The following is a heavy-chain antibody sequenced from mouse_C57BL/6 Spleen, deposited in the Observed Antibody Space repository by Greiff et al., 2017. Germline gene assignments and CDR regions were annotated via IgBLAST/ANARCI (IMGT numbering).Heavy chain of an antibody. J-gene: IGHJ2*01. Sequence: QVQLQQPGAELVKPGASVKLSCKASGYTFTSYWMHWVKQRPGQGLEWIGMIHPNSGSTNYNEKFKSKATLTVDKSSSTAYMQLSSLTSEDSAVDYCARFITTVVAHFDYWGQGTTLTVSS. CDR3: ARFITTVVAHFDY. V-gene: IGHV1-64*01. CDR2: IHPNSGST. D-gene: IGHD1-1*01. CDR1: GYTFTSYW.